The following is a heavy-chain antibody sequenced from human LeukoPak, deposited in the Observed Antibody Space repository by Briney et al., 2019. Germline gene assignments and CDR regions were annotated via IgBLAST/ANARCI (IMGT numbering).Heavy chain of an antibody. J-gene: IGHJ5*02. CDR3: ARGGYCSGGSCYSSWFDP. V-gene: IGHV4-30-4*01. CDR1: GGSISSGDYH. Sequence: PSETLSLTCTVSGGSISSGDYHWSWIRQPPGKGLEWIGYIYYSGSTYYNPSLKSRVTISVDTSKNQFSLKLSSVTAADTAVYYCARGGYCSGGSCYSSWFDPWGQGTLVTVSS. D-gene: IGHD2-15*01. CDR2: IYYSGST.